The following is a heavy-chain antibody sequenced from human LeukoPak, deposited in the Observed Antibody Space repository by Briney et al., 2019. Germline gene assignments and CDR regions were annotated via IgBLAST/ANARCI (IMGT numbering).Heavy chain of an antibody. Sequence: PSETLSLTCTVSGGSNSSYYWSWIRQPPGKGLEWIGYIYYSGSTNYNPSLKSRVTISVDTSKNQFSLKLSSVTAADTAVYYCARGGGVPYYYYYMDVWGKGTTVTVSS. CDR3: ARGGGVPYYYYYMDV. CDR2: IYYSGST. CDR1: GGSNSSYY. D-gene: IGHD2-8*02. J-gene: IGHJ6*03. V-gene: IGHV4-59*01.